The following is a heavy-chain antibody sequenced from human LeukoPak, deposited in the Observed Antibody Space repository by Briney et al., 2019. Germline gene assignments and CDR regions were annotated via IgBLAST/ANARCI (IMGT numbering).Heavy chain of an antibody. D-gene: IGHD3-22*01. CDR2: INWNGGST. CDR3: ASYDSSGYEHPY. J-gene: IGHJ4*02. Sequence: RSLRLSCAASGFTFDDYGMSWVRQAPGKGLEWVSGINWNGGSTGYADSVKGRFTISRDNAKNSLYLQMNSLRAEDTALYYCASYDSSGYEHPYWGQGTLVTVSS. V-gene: IGHV3-20*04. CDR1: GFTFDDYG.